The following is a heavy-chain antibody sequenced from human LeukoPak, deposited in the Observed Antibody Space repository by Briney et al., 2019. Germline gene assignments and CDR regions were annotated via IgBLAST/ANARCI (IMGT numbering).Heavy chain of an antibody. J-gene: IGHJ4*02. CDR3: ARLTYSSSWYIKPYYFDY. CDR2: INHSGST. D-gene: IGHD6-13*01. CDR1: GFTVSSNY. V-gene: IGHV4-34*01. Sequence: GSLRLSCAASGFTVSSNYMSWVRQPPGKGLEWIGEINHSGSTNYNPSLKSRVTISVDTSKNQFSLKLSSVTAADTAVYYCARLTYSSSWYIKPYYFDYWGQGTLVTVSS.